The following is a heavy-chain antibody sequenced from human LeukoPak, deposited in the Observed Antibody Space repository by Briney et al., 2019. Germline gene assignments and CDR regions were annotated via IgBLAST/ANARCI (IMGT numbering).Heavy chain of an antibody. CDR3: ARDLWFGELLFRFDY. CDR1: GFTFSSYE. V-gene: IGHV3-48*03. Sequence: GGSLRLSCAASGFTFSSYEMNWVRQAPGKGLEWVSYISSSGSTIYYADSVKGRFTISRDNAKNSLYLHMNSLRAEDTAVYYCARDLWFGELLFRFDYWGQGTLVTVSS. CDR2: ISSSGSTI. D-gene: IGHD3-10*01. J-gene: IGHJ4*02.